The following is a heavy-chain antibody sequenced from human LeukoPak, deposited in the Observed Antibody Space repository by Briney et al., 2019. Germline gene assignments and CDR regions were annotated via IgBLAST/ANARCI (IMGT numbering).Heavy chain of an antibody. D-gene: IGHD3-10*01. Sequence: GASVKVSCKASGYTFTSYDINWVRQATGQGLEWMGWMNPNSGNTGYAQKFQGRVTMTRNTSISTAYMELSSLRSEDTAVYYCARGPITMVRGVILGVWFDPWGQGTQVTVSS. CDR3: ARGPITMVRGVILGVWFDP. J-gene: IGHJ5*02. CDR1: GYTFTSYD. V-gene: IGHV1-8*01. CDR2: MNPNSGNT.